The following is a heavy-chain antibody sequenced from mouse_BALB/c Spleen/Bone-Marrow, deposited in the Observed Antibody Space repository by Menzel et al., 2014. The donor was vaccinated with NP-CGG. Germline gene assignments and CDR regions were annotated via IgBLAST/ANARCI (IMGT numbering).Heavy chain of an antibody. CDR2: ISYSGST. V-gene: IGHV3-8*02. CDR1: GDSITSGY. D-gene: IGHD2-1*01. Sequence: VQLKQSGPRLVKPSQTLSLTCSVTGDSITSGYWNWIRKFPGNKLEYMGHISYSGSTYYNPSLKSRISITRDTSTNQYYLQLNSVTTEDTATYYCARRDYGKHFDVWGAGTTVTVSS. CDR3: ARRDYGKHFDV. J-gene: IGHJ1*01.